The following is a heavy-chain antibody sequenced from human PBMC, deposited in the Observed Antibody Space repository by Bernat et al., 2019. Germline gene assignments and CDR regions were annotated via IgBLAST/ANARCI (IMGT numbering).Heavy chain of an antibody. CDR2: ISAYNGDT. CDR1: GYTFTSHG. D-gene: IGHD6-19*01. V-gene: IGHV1-18*01. Sequence: VQLVQSGAEVKKPGASVKVSCKASGYTFTSHGITWVRQAPGQGLEWMGWISAYNGDTKYAQKVQGRVTMTTDTSTSTAYMELRSLRSDDTAVYYCARDPSNTSGWFAYFDYWGQGTLLTVSS. J-gene: IGHJ4*02. CDR3: ARDPSNTSGWFAYFDY.